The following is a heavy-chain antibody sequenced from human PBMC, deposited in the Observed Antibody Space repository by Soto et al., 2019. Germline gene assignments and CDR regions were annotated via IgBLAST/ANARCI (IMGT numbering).Heavy chain of an antibody. CDR2: ISGSDGKT. Sequence: PGRSLRLSCAASGFSFGSYALSWVRQAPGKGLEWVSTISGSDGKTFYADSVKGRFSISRDTSQSTLYLQMNSLRADDTAMYYCALWSYLDYWGQGTWFTAS. D-gene: IGHD3-3*01. V-gene: IGHV3-23*01. CDR3: ALWSYLDY. CDR1: GFSFGSYA. J-gene: IGHJ4*02.